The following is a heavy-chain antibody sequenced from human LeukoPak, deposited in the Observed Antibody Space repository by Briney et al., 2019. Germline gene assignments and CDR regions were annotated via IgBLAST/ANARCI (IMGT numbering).Heavy chain of an antibody. CDR1: GYTLTELS. J-gene: IGHJ6*03. V-gene: IGHV1-24*01. CDR3: ATDLYCSSTSCYTIYYYYMDV. D-gene: IGHD2-2*02. Sequence: ASVNVSCKVSGYTLTELSMHWVRHAPGHGLEWMGGFDPEDGETIYAQKFQGRVTMTEDTSTDTAYMELSSLRSEDTAVYYCATDLYCSSTSCYTIYYYYMDVWGKGTTVTVSS. CDR2: FDPEDGET.